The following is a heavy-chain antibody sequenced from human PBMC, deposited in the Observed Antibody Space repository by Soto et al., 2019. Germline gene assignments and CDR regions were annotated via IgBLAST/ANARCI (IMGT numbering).Heavy chain of an antibody. V-gene: IGHV4-39*01. CDR2: IYYSGIT. J-gene: IGHJ4*02. CDR3: ARHHGSSGYYRIDY. D-gene: IGHD3-22*01. Sequence: PSETLSLTCTVSGGSIGSTSYFWGWIRQPPGKGLEWIANIYYSGITYYNPSLKSRVTISVDTSKNQFYLKLSSVTAADTAVYYCARHHGSSGYYRIDYWGQGTLVTVSS. CDR1: GGSIGSTSYF.